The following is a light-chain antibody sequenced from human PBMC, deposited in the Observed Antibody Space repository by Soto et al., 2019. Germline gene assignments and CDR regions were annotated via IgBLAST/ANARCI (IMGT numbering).Light chain of an antibody. Sequence: EIVLTQSRGTLSLSPGERATLSCRASQSVSHSYLAWYRQKPGQAPRLLIYGASNRATGIPDRFSGSGSGTDFTLTIRRMEPEDFAMYYCHQYGNSPQTFGQGTKLEIK. CDR3: HQYGNSPQT. V-gene: IGKV3-20*01. J-gene: IGKJ2*01. CDR1: QSVSHSY. CDR2: GAS.